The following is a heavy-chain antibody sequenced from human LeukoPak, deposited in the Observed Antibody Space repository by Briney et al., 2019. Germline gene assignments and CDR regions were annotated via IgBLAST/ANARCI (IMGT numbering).Heavy chain of an antibody. V-gene: IGHV1-2*02. J-gene: IGHJ4*02. Sequence: GASVTVSCKASGYTFTSYDINWVRQATGQGLEWMGWINPNSGGTNYAQKFQGRVTMTRDTSISTAYMELSRLRSDDTAVYYCARDLALVGATFDYWGQGTLVTVSS. D-gene: IGHD1-26*01. CDR2: INPNSGGT. CDR1: GYTFTSYD. CDR3: ARDLALVGATFDY.